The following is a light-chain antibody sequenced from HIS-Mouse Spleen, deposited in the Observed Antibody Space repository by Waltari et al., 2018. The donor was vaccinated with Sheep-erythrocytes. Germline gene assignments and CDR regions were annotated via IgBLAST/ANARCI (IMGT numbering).Light chain of an antibody. J-gene: IGLJ1*01. Sequence: QSALTQPRSVSGSPGQSVTISCTGTSSDGGGYNYVSCQQQHPGKAPKLMIYDVSKRPSGVPDRFSGSKSGNTASLTISGLQAEDEADYYCCSYAGSYNHVFATGTKVTVL. V-gene: IGLV2-11*01. CDR1: SSDGGGYNY. CDR3: CSYAGSYNHV. CDR2: DVS.